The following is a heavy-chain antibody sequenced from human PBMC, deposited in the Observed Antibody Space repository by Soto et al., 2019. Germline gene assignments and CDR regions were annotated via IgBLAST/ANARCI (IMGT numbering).Heavy chain of an antibody. Sequence: GGSLRLSCAASGFTFSSYEVNWVRQAPGKGLEWVSYISSSGSTIYYADSVKGRFTISRDNAKNLLYLRMNSLRVEDTAVYYCASRNTGGFDYWGQGTLVTVSS. CDR1: GFTFSSYE. V-gene: IGHV3-48*03. J-gene: IGHJ4*02. CDR2: ISSSGSTI. CDR3: ASRNTGGFDY. D-gene: IGHD2-2*02.